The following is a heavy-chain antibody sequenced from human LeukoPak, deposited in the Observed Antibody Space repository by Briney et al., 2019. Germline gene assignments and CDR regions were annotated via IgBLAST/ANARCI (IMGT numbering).Heavy chain of an antibody. CDR1: GFTFDDYA. D-gene: IGHD6-19*01. V-gene: IGHV3-9*01. CDR2: ISWNSGSI. J-gene: IGHJ4*02. Sequence: PGRSLRLSCAASGFTFDDYAMHWVRQAPGKGLEWVSGISWNSGSIGYAGSVKDRFTISRDNAKNSLYLQMNSLRAEDTALYYYAKDQTVQYSSGWVDYWGQGTLVTVSS. CDR3: AKDQTVQYSSGWVDY.